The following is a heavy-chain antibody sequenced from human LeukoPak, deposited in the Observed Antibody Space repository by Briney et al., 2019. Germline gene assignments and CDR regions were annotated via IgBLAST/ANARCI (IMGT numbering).Heavy chain of an antibody. CDR3: AKGKYSDDPLVGDC. CDR2: ISYDGSNK. J-gene: IGHJ4*02. D-gene: IGHD1-26*01. Sequence: GRSLRLSCAASGFTFSTYGMHWVRQAPGKGLEWVAVISYDGSNKYYADSVKGRFTISRDSSKNTVYLQMNSLRAEDTAVYYCAKGKYSDDPLVGDCWGQGTLVTVSS. V-gene: IGHV3-30*18. CDR1: GFTFSTYG.